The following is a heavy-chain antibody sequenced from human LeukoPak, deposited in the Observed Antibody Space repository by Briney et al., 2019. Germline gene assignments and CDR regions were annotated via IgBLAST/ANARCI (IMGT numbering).Heavy chain of an antibody. D-gene: IGHD5-18*01. Sequence: GRSLRLSCAASGLTFSSYAMHWVRQVPGKGLEWVAVISYDGSNKYYTDSVKGRFTISRDNSKNTLYLQMNSLRAEDTAVYYCARDPGYSYGLPSYWGQGTLVTVSS. J-gene: IGHJ4*02. CDR3: ARDPGYSYGLPSY. V-gene: IGHV3-30-3*01. CDR1: GLTFSSYA. CDR2: ISYDGSNK.